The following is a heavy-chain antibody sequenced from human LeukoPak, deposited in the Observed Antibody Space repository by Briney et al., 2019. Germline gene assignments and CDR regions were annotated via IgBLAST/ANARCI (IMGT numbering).Heavy chain of an antibody. CDR3: ARDAQRGFDYSNSLRY. D-gene: IGHD4-11*01. V-gene: IGHV3-33*01. CDR2: IWSYGNNS. J-gene: IGHJ4*02. Sequence: RGSLRLSCAAAGFTFSHSGMHWVRQAPGKGLGRVAVIWSYGNNSYYTASVKGRFTISRDDSDKTVYLQMNSLRPEDTGVYYCARDAQRGFDYSNSLRYWGQGTPVAVST. CDR1: GFTFSHSG.